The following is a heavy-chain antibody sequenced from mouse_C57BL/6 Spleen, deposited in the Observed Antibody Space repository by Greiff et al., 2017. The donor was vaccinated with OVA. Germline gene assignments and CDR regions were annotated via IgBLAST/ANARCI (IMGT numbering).Heavy chain of an antibody. CDR1: GFNIKDDY. J-gene: IGHJ2*01. D-gene: IGHD2-12*01. V-gene: IGHV14-4*01. Sequence: VQLQQSGAELVRPGASVKLSCTASGFNIKDDYMHWVKQRPEQGLEWIGWIDPENGDTEYASKFQGKATITADTSSNTAYLQLSSLTSEDTAVYYCTTVFTRKFDYWGQGTTLTVSS. CDR2: IDPENGDT. CDR3: TTVFTRKFDY.